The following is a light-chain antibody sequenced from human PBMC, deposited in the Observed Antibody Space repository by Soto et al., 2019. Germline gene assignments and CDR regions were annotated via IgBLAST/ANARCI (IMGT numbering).Light chain of an antibody. Sequence: EIVWTQSPATLSLSPGERATLSCRASETIRNLLAWYQQRPGQAPRLVIYDIFTRATGVPTRISGSGSGTELTLTISSLQSEDFAVYYCQQYNSWPLTFGGGTKVDIK. V-gene: IGKV3D-15*01. CDR2: DIF. CDR3: QQYNSWPLT. CDR1: ETIRNL. J-gene: IGKJ4*01.